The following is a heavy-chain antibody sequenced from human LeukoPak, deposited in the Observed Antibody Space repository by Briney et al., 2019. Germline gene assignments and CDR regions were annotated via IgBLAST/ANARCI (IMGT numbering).Heavy chain of an antibody. Sequence: GGSLRLSCAASGFTVSSNYMSWVRQAPEKGLEWVSVIYSGGSTYYADSVKGRFTISRDNSKNTLYLQMNSLRAEDTAVYYCARGTPSYYDSSGSFDYWGQGTLVTVSS. CDR1: GFTVSSNY. CDR3: ARGTPSYYDSSGSFDY. J-gene: IGHJ4*02. CDR2: IYSGGST. V-gene: IGHV3-53*01. D-gene: IGHD3-22*01.